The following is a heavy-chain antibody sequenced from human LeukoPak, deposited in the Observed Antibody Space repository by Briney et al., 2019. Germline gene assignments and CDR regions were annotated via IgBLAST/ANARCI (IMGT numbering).Heavy chain of an antibody. D-gene: IGHD3-3*01. CDR1: GGSMSSYY. CDR2: IYHSGST. V-gene: IGHV4-59*12. CDR3: ARVHMKSRFFGVVKLRWFDP. Sequence: SETLSLTCSVSGGSMSSYYWSWIRQSPGKGLEWIGYIYHSGSTDYNSSLKSRVTISVDTSKNQFSLKLSSVTAADTAVYYCARVHMKSRFFGVVKLRWFDPWGQGTLVTVSS. J-gene: IGHJ5*02.